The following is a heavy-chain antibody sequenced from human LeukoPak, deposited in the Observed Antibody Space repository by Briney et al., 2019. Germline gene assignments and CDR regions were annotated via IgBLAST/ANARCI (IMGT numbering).Heavy chain of an antibody. J-gene: IGHJ4*02. CDR2: IEQDGSEK. CDR3: VRVGVWAAGRFWLDY. Sequence: PGGSLRLSCAASGFTFSSYSMNWVRQAPGKGLEWVANIEQDGSEKNYLDSVKGRFTISRDNAKNSLYLQMNSLRAEDAAVFYCVRVGVWAAGRFWLDYWGQGTLVTVSS. CDR1: GFTFSSYS. V-gene: IGHV3-7*01. D-gene: IGHD6-13*01.